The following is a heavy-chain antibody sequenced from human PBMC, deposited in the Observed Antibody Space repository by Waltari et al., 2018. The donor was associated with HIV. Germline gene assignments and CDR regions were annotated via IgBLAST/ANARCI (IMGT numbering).Heavy chain of an antibody. V-gene: IGHV4-34*02. CDR2: INEGGTT. D-gene: IGHD3-3*01. CDR3: ARAREVNLLEWSIGPEASYYYGMDV. CDR1: GWSFTGYP. Sequence: VQLQQWGAGLLKPSDTLSLTRAVYGWSFTGYPFNWIRPPPGQGLEWIGEINEGGTTNFHPSLKSRVTLSIDPSKRQFSLRLGSVTAADSGLYYCARAREVNLLEWSIGPEASYYYGMDVWGQGTPVTVSS. J-gene: IGHJ6*02.